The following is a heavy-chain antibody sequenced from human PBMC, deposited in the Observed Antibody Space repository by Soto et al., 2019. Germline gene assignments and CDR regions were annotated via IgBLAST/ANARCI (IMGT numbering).Heavy chain of an antibody. J-gene: IGHJ2*01. CDR2: ISYEGSNK. Sequence: QVQLVESGGGVVQPGRSLRLSCAASGFTFSSSVMHWVRQAPGKGLEWVAVISYEGSNKYYADSVKGRLTISRDNSKNTLYLQINSLRAEDTAVYYCARGSPNSVYWYFDLWGRGTLVTVSS. CDR1: GFTFSSSV. D-gene: IGHD7-27*01. V-gene: IGHV3-30-3*01. CDR3: ARGSPNSVYWYFDL.